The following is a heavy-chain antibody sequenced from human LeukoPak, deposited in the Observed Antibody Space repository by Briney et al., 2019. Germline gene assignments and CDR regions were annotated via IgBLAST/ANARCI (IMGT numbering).Heavy chain of an antibody. V-gene: IGHV4-34*01. CDR1: GGSFSGYY. D-gene: IGHD3-22*01. CDR3: ARGRWRVNYDSSGYYYRPFDY. CDR2: INHSGST. J-gene: IGHJ4*02. Sequence: PSETLSLTCAVYGGSFSGYYWSWIRQPPGKGLEWIGEINHSGSTNYNPSLKSRVTISVDTSKNQFSLKLSSVTAADTAVYYCARGRWRVNYDSSGYYYRPFDYWGQGTLVTLSS.